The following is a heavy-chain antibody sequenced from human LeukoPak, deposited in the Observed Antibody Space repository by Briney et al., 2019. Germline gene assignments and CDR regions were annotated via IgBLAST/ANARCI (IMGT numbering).Heavy chain of an antibody. CDR1: GGSISSYY. D-gene: IGHD3-9*01. Sequence: SETLSLTCTVSGGSISSYYWSWIRQPPGKGLEWIGCIYYSGSTNYNPSLKSRVTISVDTSKNQFSLKLSSVTAADTAVYYCARLKLRYFDWLSNTDAFDIWGQGTMVTVSS. J-gene: IGHJ3*02. CDR2: IYYSGST. CDR3: ARLKLRYFDWLSNTDAFDI. V-gene: IGHV4-59*01.